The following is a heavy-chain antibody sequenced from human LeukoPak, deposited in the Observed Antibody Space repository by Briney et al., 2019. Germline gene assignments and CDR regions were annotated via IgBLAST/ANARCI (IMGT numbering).Heavy chain of an antibody. D-gene: IGHD3-9*01. CDR1: GVSISSYY. J-gene: IGHJ4*02. V-gene: IGHV4-59*08. CDR2: IYYSGST. Sequence: KTSESVSLTCTVSGVSISSYYWSWIRQPPGKGLEWIGYIYYSGSTNYNPSLKSRVTISVDMSKNQFPLKLSSVTAADTAVYYCARHGVYYDILTGHYPSYYFDYWGQGTLVTVSS. CDR3: ARHGVYYDILTGHYPSYYFDY.